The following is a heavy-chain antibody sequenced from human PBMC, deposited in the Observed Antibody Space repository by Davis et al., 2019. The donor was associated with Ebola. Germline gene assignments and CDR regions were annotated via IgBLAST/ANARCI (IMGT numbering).Heavy chain of an antibody. Sequence: PGGSLRLSCAASGFTFSRYPMHWVRQAPGKGLEWVALISYDGSNKYYADSVTGRFTISRDNSKNTLYLQMNSLRAEDTAVYYWARNGPLFALGDYYYGMDVWGQGTTVTVSS. CDR1: GFTFSRYP. CDR3: ARNGPLFALGDYYYGMDV. CDR2: ISYDGSNK. D-gene: IGHD3-16*01. J-gene: IGHJ6*02. V-gene: IGHV3-30-3*01.